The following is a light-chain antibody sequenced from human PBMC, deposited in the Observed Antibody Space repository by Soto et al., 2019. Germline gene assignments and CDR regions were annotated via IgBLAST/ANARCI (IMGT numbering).Light chain of an antibody. CDR1: QTISSW. Sequence: DGQITQSPSTLSGSVVDRVTITCRASQTISSWLAWYQQKPGKAPKLLIYKASTLKSGVPSRFSGSRSGTEFTLTISSLQPEDFASXXXXXXXXXXWXFXQGTKVYIK. CDR2: KAS. CDR3: XXXXXXXWX. V-gene: IGKV1-5*03. J-gene: IGKJ1*01.